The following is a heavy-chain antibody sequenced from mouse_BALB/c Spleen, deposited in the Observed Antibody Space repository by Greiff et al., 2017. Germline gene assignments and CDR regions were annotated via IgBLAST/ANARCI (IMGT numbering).Heavy chain of an antibody. CDR2: IWGDGST. D-gene: IGHD1-1*01. J-gene: IGHJ4*01. CDR1: GFSLTGYG. CDR3: ARGPYYYGSSDAMDY. V-gene: IGHV2-6-7*01. Sequence: VMLVESGPGLVAPSQSLSITCTVSGFSLTGYGVNWVRQPPGKGLEWLGMIWGDGSTDYNSALKSRLSISKDNSKSQVFLKMNSLQTDDTARYYCARGPYYYGSSDAMDYWGQGTSVTVSS.